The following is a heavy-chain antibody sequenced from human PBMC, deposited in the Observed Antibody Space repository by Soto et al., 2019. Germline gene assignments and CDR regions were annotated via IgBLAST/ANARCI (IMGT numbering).Heavy chain of an antibody. CDR1: GFTFSSYG. J-gene: IGHJ4*02. D-gene: IGHD2-15*01. CDR3: ARTCGGGSCHIDY. CDR2: IWYDGSNK. Sequence: QVQLVESGGGVVQPGRSLRLSCAASGFTFSSYGMHWVRQAPGKGLEWVAVIWYDGSNKYYADSVKGRFTISRDNSKNMLYLQMNSLRAEDTAVYYCARTCGGGSCHIDYWGQGTLVTVSS. V-gene: IGHV3-33*01.